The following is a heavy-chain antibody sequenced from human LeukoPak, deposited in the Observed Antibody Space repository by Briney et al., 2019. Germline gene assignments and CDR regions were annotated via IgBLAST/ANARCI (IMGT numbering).Heavy chain of an antibody. CDR2: ISGSGGST. CDR3: AKDLPDYDILTGKDDY. J-gene: IGHJ4*02. D-gene: IGHD3-9*01. Sequence: QPGGSLRLSCAASGFTFSSYAMSWVRQAPGKGLEWVSAISGSGGSTYYADSVKGRFTISRDNSKNTLYLQMDSLRAEDTAVYYCAKDLPDYDILTGKDDYWGQGTLVTVSS. V-gene: IGHV3-23*01. CDR1: GFTFSSYA.